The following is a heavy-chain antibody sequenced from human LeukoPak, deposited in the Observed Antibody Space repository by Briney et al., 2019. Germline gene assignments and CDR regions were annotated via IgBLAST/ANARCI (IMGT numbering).Heavy chain of an antibody. V-gene: IGHV4-39*01. J-gene: IGHJ4*02. CDR3: ARSSANYYDSSGYYYAPPYYFDY. CDR1: GGSISSSSYY. Sequence: SETLSLTCTVSGGSISSSSYYWGWIRQPPGKGLEWIGSIYYSGSTYYNPSLKSRVTMSVDTSKNQFSLKLSSVTAADTAVYYCARSSANYYDSSGYYYAPPYYFDYWGQGTLVTVSS. CDR2: IYYSGST. D-gene: IGHD3-22*01.